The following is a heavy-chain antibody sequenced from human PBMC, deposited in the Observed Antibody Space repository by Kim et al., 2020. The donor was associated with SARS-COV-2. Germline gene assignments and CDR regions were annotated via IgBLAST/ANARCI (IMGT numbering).Heavy chain of an antibody. D-gene: IGHD2-2*01. CDR2: IKQDGSEK. J-gene: IGHJ6*02. CDR1: GFTFSSYW. V-gene: IGHV3-7*03. CDR3: ARDRLTGYCSSTSCYAGYYYYYGMDV. Sequence: GGSLRLSCAASGFTFSSYWMSWVRQAPGKGLEWVANIKQDGSEKYYVDSVKGRFTISRDNAKNSLYLQMNSLRAEDTAVYYCARDRLTGYCSSTSCYAGYYYYYGMDVWGQGTTVTVSS.